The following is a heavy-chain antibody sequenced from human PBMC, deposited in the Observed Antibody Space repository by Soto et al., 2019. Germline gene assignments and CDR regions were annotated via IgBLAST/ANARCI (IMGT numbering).Heavy chain of an antibody. Sequence: SETLSLTCTVSGGSIRSGGYYWSWIRQHPGKGLAWIGYIYYSGSTYYNPSLKSRVTISVDTSKNQFSLKLSSVTAADTAVYYCARGRSRVVPAADFDYWGQGTLVTVSS. D-gene: IGHD2-2*01. CDR3: ARGRSRVVPAADFDY. J-gene: IGHJ4*02. V-gene: IGHV4-31*03. CDR2: IYYSGST. CDR1: GGSIRSGGYY.